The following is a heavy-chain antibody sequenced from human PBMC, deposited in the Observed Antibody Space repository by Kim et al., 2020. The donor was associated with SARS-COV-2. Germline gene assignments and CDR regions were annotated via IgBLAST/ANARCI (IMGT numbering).Heavy chain of an antibody. V-gene: IGHV4-31*03. J-gene: IGHJ4*02. Sequence: SETLSLTCTVSGGSISSGGYYWSWIRQHPGKGLEWIGYIYYSGSTHYNPSLKSRVTISVDTSKNQFSLKLSSVTAADTAVYYCARANYGVTPLDYWGQGTLVTVSS. CDR1: GGSISSGGYY. CDR2: IYYSGST. CDR3: ARANYGVTPLDY. D-gene: IGHD4-17*01.